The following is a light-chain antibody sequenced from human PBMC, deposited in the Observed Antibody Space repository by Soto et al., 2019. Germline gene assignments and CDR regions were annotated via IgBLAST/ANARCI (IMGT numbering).Light chain of an antibody. CDR2: GAS. J-gene: IGKJ1*01. CDR3: QQYNNWPT. Sequence: EIVMTQSPATLSVSPGERATLSCRASQSVSTTYLAWYQQKPGQAPRVLIYGASSRATGIPARFSGSGSGTEFTLTISSLQSEDFAVYYCQQYNNWPTFGQGTKVDI. CDR1: QSVSTTY. V-gene: IGKV3-15*01.